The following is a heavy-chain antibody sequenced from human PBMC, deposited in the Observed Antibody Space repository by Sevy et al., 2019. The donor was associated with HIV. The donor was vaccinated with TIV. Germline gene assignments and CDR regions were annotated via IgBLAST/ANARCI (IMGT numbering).Heavy chain of an antibody. Sequence: GGSLRLSCAASGFSFSTYWMTWVRQAPGKGLEWVATMNQDGTERDYVDSVKGRFTISRDNTKTSLFLQMNSLRAEDTAVYYCTNYVHYWGQGTLVTVSS. D-gene: IGHD3-10*02. CDR3: TNYVHY. V-gene: IGHV3-7*01. CDR1: GFSFSTYW. CDR2: MNQDGTER. J-gene: IGHJ4*02.